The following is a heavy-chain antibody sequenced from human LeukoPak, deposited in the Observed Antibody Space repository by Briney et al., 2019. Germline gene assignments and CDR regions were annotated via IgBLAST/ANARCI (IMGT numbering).Heavy chain of an antibody. D-gene: IGHD1-1*01. CDR2: IGNNGVDT. V-gene: IGHV3-23*01. Sequence: GGSLRLSCTAAGFTFSTYAMGWARQAPGKGLEWVSGIGNNGVDTYYADSAKGRFTISRDNSKNTVYLQMNSLRAEDTALYYCVRAYATSGTYSEPWGQGTLVTVSS. J-gene: IGHJ4*02. CDR3: VRAYATSGTYSEP. CDR1: GFTFSTYA.